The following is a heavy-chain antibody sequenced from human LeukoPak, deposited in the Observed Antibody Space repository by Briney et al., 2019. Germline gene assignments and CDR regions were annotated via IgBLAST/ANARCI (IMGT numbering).Heavy chain of an antibody. J-gene: IGHJ5*02. CDR3: ARAVDIVATFELAWFDP. CDR2: IYHSGST. Sequence: SETLSLTCTVSGGSISSSSYYWGWIRQPPGKGLEWIGEIYHSGSTNYNPSLKSRVTISVDKSKNQFSLKLSSVTAADTAVYYCARAVDIVATFELAWFDPWGQGTLVTVSS. CDR1: GGSISSSSYY. D-gene: IGHD5-12*01. V-gene: IGHV4-39*07.